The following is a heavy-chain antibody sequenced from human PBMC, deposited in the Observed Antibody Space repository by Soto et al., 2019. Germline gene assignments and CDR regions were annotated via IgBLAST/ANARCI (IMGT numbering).Heavy chain of an antibody. CDR2: IKTANGHT. D-gene: IGHD2-2*01. CDR1: GYTFTTYG. J-gene: IGHJ5*02. CDR3: ARGGLSRGNWFDP. Sequence: QVQLVQSGPEVKKPGASVKVSCKASGYTFTTYGIAWVRQAPGQGLEWMGWIKTANGHTNLAQKFQGRVTMTTETSTTTAYMEVKSLKSDDTALYFCARGGLSRGNWFDPWGQGTLVTVSS. V-gene: IGHV1-18*04.